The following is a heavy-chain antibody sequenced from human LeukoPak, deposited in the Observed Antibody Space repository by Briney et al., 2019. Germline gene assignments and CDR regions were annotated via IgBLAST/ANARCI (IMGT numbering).Heavy chain of an antibody. CDR1: GYTFTGYY. V-gene: IGHV1-2*02. Sequence: ASVKVSCKASGYTFTGYYMQWVRQAPGQGLEWMGWINPNSGGTNYAQKCQGRGTMTRATSINTAYMELSRLPSDDTAVYYCPRDTYYDSSGYISYWGQGTLVTVSS. J-gene: IGHJ4*02. D-gene: IGHD3-22*01. CDR2: INPNSGGT. CDR3: PRDTYYDSSGYISY.